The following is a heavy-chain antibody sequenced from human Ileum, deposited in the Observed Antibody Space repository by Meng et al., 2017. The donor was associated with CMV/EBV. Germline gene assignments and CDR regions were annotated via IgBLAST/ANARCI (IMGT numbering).Heavy chain of an antibody. CDR2: IIPMLGIA. D-gene: IGHD5-18*01. J-gene: IGHJ6*02. V-gene: IGHV1-69*10. CDR1: GGTFSSYA. Sequence: SVKVSCKASGGTFSSYAISWVRQAPGQGLEWMGGIIPMLGIANYAQKFQGRVTMTRDTSTSTVYMELSSLRSEDTAVYYCARSGTAMATARYYYYGMDVWGQGTTVTVSS. CDR3: ARSGTAMATARYYYYGMDV.